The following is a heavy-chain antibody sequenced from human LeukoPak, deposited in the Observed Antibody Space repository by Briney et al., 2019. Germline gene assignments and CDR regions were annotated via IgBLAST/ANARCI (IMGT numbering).Heavy chain of an antibody. CDR1: GGSFSDDF. V-gene: IGHV4-34*01. CDR3: ARRSHTYYHESSDPAYFYSYYMDV. D-gene: IGHD3-22*01. J-gene: IGHJ6*03. CDR2: INHSGAT. Sequence: SETLSLTCAVDGGSFSDDFWSWIRQPPGKGLEGIGEINHSGATNYNPSLKSRVTMSVDTTKTQFSLNLSSVTAADTAIYYCARRSHTYYHESSDPAYFYSYYMDVWGNGTPLTVSS.